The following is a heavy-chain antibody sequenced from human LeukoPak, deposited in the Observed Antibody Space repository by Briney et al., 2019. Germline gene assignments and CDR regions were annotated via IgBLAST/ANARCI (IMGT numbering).Heavy chain of an antibody. D-gene: IGHD2-15*01. CDR2: IYYSGST. Sequence: SETLSLTCTVSGGSISSYYWSWIRQPPGKGLEWIGYIYYSGSTNYNPSLKSRVTISVDTSKNQFSLKLSSVTAADTAVYYCARGQGDCSGGSCYYYFDYWGQGTLVTVPS. CDR1: GGSISSYY. CDR3: ARGQGDCSGGSCYYYFDY. V-gene: IGHV4-59*01. J-gene: IGHJ4*02.